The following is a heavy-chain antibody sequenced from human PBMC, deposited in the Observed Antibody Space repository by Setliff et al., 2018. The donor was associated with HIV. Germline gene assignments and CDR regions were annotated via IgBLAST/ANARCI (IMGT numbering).Heavy chain of an antibody. D-gene: IGHD4-17*01. CDR1: GFSFSYAW. V-gene: IGHV3-15*05. J-gene: IGHJ4*02. CDR3: AKGHGDWTPSNYLNS. Sequence: GGSLRLSCAASGFSFSYAWMSWVRQAPGKGLEWVGHIRSKANGGTTEYAAPVKGRFTISRDNSRNTFYLQMTSLRAEDTALYYCAKGHGDWTPSNYLNSWGQGTLVTVSS. CDR2: IRSKANGGTT.